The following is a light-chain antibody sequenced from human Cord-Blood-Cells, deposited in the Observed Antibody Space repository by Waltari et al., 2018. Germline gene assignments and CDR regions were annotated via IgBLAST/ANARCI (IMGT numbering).Light chain of an antibody. V-gene: IGLV1-47*01. CDR3: AAWDDSLSGWV. Sequence: QSVLTRPPSASGTPGQRVTISCSGSSSNIGSNYVYWYHQLPGTAPKLLIYRNNQRPSGVPDRFSGSKSGTSASLAISGLRSEDEADYYCAAWDDSLSGWVFGGETKLTVL. CDR1: SSNIGSNY. J-gene: IGLJ3*02. CDR2: RNN.